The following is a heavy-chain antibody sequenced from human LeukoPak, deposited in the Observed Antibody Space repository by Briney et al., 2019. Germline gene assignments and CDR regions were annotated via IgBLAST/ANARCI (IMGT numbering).Heavy chain of an antibody. V-gene: IGHV4-34*01. Sequence: SETLSLTCAVSGGSFSDDDWNWIRQSPGKGLEWIGEINPSGSTNYNPSLKSRVTILIDTSKNQFSLKLSSVTAADTAVYFCARASYTSSWTPSPKLDYWGQGVLVTVSS. CDR1: GGSFSDDD. D-gene: IGHD6-13*01. J-gene: IGHJ4*02. CDR2: INPSGST. CDR3: ARASYTSSWTPSPKLDY.